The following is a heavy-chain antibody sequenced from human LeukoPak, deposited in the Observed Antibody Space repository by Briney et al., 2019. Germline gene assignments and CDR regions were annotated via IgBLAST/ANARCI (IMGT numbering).Heavy chain of an antibody. V-gene: IGHV4-61*02. J-gene: IGHJ4*02. CDR1: GDSIRSGTYY. CDR2: IYTSGST. Sequence: SETLSLTCSVSGDSIRSGTYYWSWIRQPAGKGLEWIGRIYTSGSTSYNPSLKSRVTISVDTAKNQFSLKLTSVTAADTAVYYCARGGGATRIDYWGQGTLVTVSS. D-gene: IGHD5-12*01. CDR3: ARGGGATRIDY.